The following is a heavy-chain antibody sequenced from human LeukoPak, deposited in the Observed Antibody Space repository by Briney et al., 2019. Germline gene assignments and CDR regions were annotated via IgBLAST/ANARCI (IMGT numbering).Heavy chain of an antibody. V-gene: IGHV2-70*11. J-gene: IGHJ4*02. D-gene: IGHD6-19*01. CDR3: ARTEAGTAAGFDF. CDR2: IDWDDDK. CDR1: GFSLSTSGMC. Sequence: ESGPALVKPTQTLTLTCTFSGFSLSTSGMCVSWIRQPPGKALEWLARIDWDDDKYYSTSLETRLTISKDTSKNQVVLTMTNMDPVDTATYYCARTEAGTAAGFDFWGQGTLVTVSS.